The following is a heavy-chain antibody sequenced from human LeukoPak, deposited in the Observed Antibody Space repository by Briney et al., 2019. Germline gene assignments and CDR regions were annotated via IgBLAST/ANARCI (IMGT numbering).Heavy chain of an antibody. CDR2: ISWNSGSI. CDR1: GFTFDDYA. Sequence: GGSLRLSCAASGFTFDDYAMHWVRHAPGKGLEWVSGISWNSGSIGYADSVKGRFTISRDNAKNSLYLQMNSLRAEDTALYYCAKATYYYDSSGYYYFDYWGQGTLVTVSS. V-gene: IGHV3-9*01. J-gene: IGHJ4*02. CDR3: AKATYYYDSSGYYYFDY. D-gene: IGHD3-22*01.